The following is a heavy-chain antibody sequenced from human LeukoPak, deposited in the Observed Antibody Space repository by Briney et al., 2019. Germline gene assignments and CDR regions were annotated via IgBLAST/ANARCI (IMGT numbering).Heavy chain of an antibody. CDR3: ASSPWYYDSSGYRDY. D-gene: IGHD3-22*01. Sequence: PSETLSLTCTVSGGSISSGSYYWSWIRQPAGKGLEWIGRIYTSGSTNYNPSLKSRVTISVDTSKNQFSLKLSSVTAADTAVYYCASSPWYYDSSGYRDYWGQGTLVTVSS. CDR2: IYTSGST. CDR1: GGSISSGSYY. V-gene: IGHV4-61*02. J-gene: IGHJ4*02.